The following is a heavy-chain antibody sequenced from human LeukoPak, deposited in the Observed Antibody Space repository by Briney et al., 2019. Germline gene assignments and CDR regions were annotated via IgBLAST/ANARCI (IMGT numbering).Heavy chain of an antibody. Sequence: ASVKVSCKXSGYTFTGYYMHWVRQAPGQGLEWMGWINPNSGGTNYAQKFQGRVTMTRDTSISTAYMELSRLRSDDTAVYYCARDALVDASGDYWGQGTLVTVSS. CDR3: ARDALVDASGDY. V-gene: IGHV1-2*02. CDR2: INPNSGGT. J-gene: IGHJ4*02. CDR1: GYTFTGYY. D-gene: IGHD6-6*01.